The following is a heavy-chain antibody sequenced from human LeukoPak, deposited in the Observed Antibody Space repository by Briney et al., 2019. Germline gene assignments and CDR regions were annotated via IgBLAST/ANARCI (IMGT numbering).Heavy chain of an antibody. J-gene: IGHJ4*02. CDR1: GYTFTGYY. D-gene: IGHD3-10*01. CDR2: INPNSGGT. CDR3: ARDRSGGSPDDY. V-gene: IGHV1-2*02. Sequence: GASVNVSCKASGYTFTGYYMHWVRQAPGQGLEWMGWINPNSGGTNYAQKFQGRVTMTRDTSISTAYMELSRLRSDDTAVYYCARDRSGGSPDDYWGQGTLVTVSS.